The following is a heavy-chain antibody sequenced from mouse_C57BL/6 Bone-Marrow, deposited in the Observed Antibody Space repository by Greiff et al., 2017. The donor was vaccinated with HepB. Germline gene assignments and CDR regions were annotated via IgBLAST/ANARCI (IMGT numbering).Heavy chain of an antibody. J-gene: IGHJ2*01. V-gene: IGHV1-22*01. Sequence: EVKLMESGPELVKPGASVKMSCKASGYTFTDYNMHWVKQSHGKSLEWIGYINPNNGGTSYNQKFKGKATLTVNKSSSTAYMELRSLTSEDSAVYYCASLLRYQQRSYFDYWGQGTTLTVSS. D-gene: IGHD1-1*01. CDR3: ASLLRYQQRSYFDY. CDR2: INPNNGGT. CDR1: GYTFTDYN.